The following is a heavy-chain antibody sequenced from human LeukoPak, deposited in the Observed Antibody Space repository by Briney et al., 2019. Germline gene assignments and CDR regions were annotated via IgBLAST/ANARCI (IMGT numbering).Heavy chain of an antibody. V-gene: IGHV4-59*01. CDR3: ARGRVSSSSWSSTYYYYFYMDV. CDR2: TYATGRA. Sequence: PSETLSLTCTVSGGSISSYYWSWIRQPPGKGLEWIAYTYATGRANYNPSLNSRVTISRDTSKNHFSLELSSVTAADTAVYFCARGRVSSSSWSSTYYYYFYMDVWGKGTTVTVSS. D-gene: IGHD6-13*01. J-gene: IGHJ6*03. CDR1: GGSISSYY.